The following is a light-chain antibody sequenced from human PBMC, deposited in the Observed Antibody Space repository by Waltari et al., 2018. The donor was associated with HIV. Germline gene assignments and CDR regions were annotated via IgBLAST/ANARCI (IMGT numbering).Light chain of an antibody. J-gene: IGLJ3*02. Sequence: QSALTQPPSASGSPGQSVPISCPGPSSDVGGYNYVPWYQQHPGKAPKLMIYEVSKRPSGVPDRFSGSKSGNTASLTVSGLQAEDEADYYCSSYAGSNNWVFGGGTKLIVL. CDR3: SSYAGSNNWV. CDR1: SSDVGGYNY. CDR2: EVS. V-gene: IGLV2-8*01.